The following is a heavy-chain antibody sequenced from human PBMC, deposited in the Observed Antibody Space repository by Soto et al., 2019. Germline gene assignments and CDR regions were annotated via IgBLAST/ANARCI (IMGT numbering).Heavy chain of an antibody. V-gene: IGHV4-31*03. J-gene: IGHJ4*02. CDR1: GGSISSGDYF. CDR2: IYYSGST. D-gene: IGHD3-10*01. Sequence: QVQLQESGPGLVKPSQTLSLTCTVSGGSISSGDYFWSWIRQHPGKGLEWIGSIYYSGSTSYNPSLKSRVTISVDTSKTQFSLKLSSVTAADTAVYYCAREEGGSGSYSQYYFDYWGQGTLVTVSS. CDR3: AREEGGSGSYSQYYFDY.